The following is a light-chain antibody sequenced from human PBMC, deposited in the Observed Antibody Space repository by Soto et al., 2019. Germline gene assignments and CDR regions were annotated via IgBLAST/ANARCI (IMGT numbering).Light chain of an antibody. CDR2: DAS. V-gene: IGKV1-33*01. CDR1: QNINNY. CDR3: QQYENLPT. J-gene: IGKJ5*01. Sequence: QMTQSPSSLSASVGDRVTITCQASQNINNYLNWYQQKPGRAPTLLIYDASNLEAGVPSRFSGSGSGTDFTSTISRLQPEDTATYYCQQYENLPTFGQGTRLEIK.